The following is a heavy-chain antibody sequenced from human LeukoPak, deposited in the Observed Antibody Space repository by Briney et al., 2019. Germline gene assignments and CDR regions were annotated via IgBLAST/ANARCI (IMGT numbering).Heavy chain of an antibody. CDR3: AAGSGSDYVSIDY. D-gene: IGHD5-12*01. CDR1: GFTVSSNY. Sequence: GGSLRLSCAASGFTVSSNYMSWVRQAPVKGLEWVSVIYSGGSTYYADSVKGRFTISRDNSKNTLYLQMNSLRAEDTAVYYCAAGSGSDYVSIDYWGQGTLVTVSS. V-gene: IGHV3-53*01. CDR2: IYSGGST. J-gene: IGHJ4*02.